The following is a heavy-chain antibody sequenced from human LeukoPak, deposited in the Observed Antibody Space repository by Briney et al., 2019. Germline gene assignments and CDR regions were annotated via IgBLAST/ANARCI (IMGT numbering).Heavy chain of an antibody. Sequence: LSGGSLRLSCAVSGFTFSSHDLHWVRQAAGKGLGWVSTIGTTGDTFYPDSVKGRFTISRESAKNSLYLQMNSLRAGDTAVYCCARDLRGYRYGGYPYFYGMDVWGQGTTVTVSS. CDR3: ARDLRGYRYGGYPYFYGMDV. J-gene: IGHJ6*02. CDR1: GFTFSSHD. D-gene: IGHD5-18*01. V-gene: IGHV3-13*01. CDR2: IGTTGDT.